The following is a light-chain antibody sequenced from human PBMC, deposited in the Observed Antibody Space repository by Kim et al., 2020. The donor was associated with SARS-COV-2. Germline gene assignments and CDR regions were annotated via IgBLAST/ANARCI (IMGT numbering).Light chain of an antibody. CDR3: ATWDDTLNGWV. Sequence: ELTQPPSVSGTPGQRVTFSCSGSSSNIGAHSVSWYLHLPGTAPKLLLHSHSERPSGVPDRFSGSRSGTSASLAISGLQSDDEADYYCATWDDTLNGWVFGGGTQLTVL. J-gene: IGLJ3*02. CDR1: SSNIGAHS. CDR2: SHS. V-gene: IGLV1-44*01.